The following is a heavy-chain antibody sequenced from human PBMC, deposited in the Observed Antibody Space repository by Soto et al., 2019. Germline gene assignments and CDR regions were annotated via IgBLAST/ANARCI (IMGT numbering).Heavy chain of an antibody. Sequence: GGSLRLSCAVFEFAVNSNYVNWVRQAPGKGLEWVSIIYFDGDTFYADSVKGRFSISRDTSKNTVYLQVNSLRAEDTAIYYCARDRYCSGGFCYGMDVWGQGTTVTVSS. CDR3: ARDRYCSGGFCYGMDV. J-gene: IGHJ6*02. V-gene: IGHV3-53*01. D-gene: IGHD2-15*01. CDR1: EFAVNSNY. CDR2: IYFDGDT.